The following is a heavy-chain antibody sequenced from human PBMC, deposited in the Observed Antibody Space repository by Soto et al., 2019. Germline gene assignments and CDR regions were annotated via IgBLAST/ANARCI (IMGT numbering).Heavy chain of an antibody. CDR3: AREYYYGSGPGY. J-gene: IGHJ4*02. V-gene: IGHV1-18*01. Sequence: QVQLVQSGAEVKKPGASVKVSCKASGYTFTNYGISWVRQAHGQGLEWMGWISAYNGNTNYAQKLQGRVTMTTDTTTSTAYMALRSVRTDDKAVYYYAREYYYGSGPGYWGQGTLVTVSS. CDR1: GYTFTNYG. CDR2: ISAYNGNT. D-gene: IGHD3-10*01.